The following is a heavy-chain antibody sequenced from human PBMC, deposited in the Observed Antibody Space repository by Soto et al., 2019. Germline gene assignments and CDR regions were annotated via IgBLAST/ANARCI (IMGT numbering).Heavy chain of an antibody. CDR3: AKDGGDYGFDY. CDR2: ISYDGSNK. CDR1: GFTFSSYG. Sequence: GGSLRLSCAASGFTFSSYGMHWVRQAPGKGLEWVAVISYDGSNKYYADSVKGRFTISGDNSKNTLYLQMNSLRAEDTAVYYCAKDGGDYGFDYCGQGTLVTVSS. D-gene: IGHD4-17*01. V-gene: IGHV3-30*18. J-gene: IGHJ4*02.